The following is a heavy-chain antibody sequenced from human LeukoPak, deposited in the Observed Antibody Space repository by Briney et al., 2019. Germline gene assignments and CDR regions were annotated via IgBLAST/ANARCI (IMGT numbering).Heavy chain of an antibody. Sequence: GGSLRLSCAASGFTFSSYWMHWVRQAPGKGLVWVSRINNDGSSTSYADSVKGRFTISRDNAKNTLYLQMNSLRAEDTAVYYCARWGVWGTYRPIDYWGQGSLVTVPS. J-gene: IGHJ4*02. D-gene: IGHD3-16*02. CDR2: INNDGSST. CDR3: ARWGVWGTYRPIDY. V-gene: IGHV3-74*01. CDR1: GFTFSSYW.